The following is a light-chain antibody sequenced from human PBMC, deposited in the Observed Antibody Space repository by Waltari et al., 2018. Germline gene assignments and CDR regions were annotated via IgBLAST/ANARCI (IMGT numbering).Light chain of an antibody. CDR1: QDISTH. Sequence: DIQMTQSQSSLSASAGDRVTITCRASQDISTHLNWYQQKPGKAPKRLIYGASSLESGVPSRFSGSGSGTDFSLTISSLQPEDFAAYYCLQYNSNPYSFGQGTKVEIK. CDR2: GAS. V-gene: IGKV1-17*01. CDR3: LQYNSNPYS. J-gene: IGKJ2*03.